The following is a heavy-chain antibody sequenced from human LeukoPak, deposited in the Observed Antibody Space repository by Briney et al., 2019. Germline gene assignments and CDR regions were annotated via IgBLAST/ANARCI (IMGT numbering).Heavy chain of an antibody. CDR1: GDSISNYY. CDR2: IYYSGST. V-gene: IGHV4-59*01. Sequence: SETLSLTCPVSGDSISNYYWSWIRQPPGKGLEWIAYIYYSGSTNYNPSLKSRVTISVDTSKNQFSLKLSSVTAADTAVYYCARGQGYSYGYEWFDPWGQGTLVTVSS. D-gene: IGHD5-18*01. CDR3: ARGQGYSYGYEWFDP. J-gene: IGHJ5*02.